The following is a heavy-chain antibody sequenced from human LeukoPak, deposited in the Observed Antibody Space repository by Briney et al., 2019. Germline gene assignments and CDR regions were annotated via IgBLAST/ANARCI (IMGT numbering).Heavy chain of an antibody. CDR2: VYYSGTT. Sequence: SETLSLTCTVSGVSITSTTYYWGWIRQPPGQGLEWIGSVYYSGTTCYNPSLESRVTISVDTSKNQFSLKLSSVTAADTAVYYCARDSGTTGEVKFDPWGQGTLVTVSS. V-gene: IGHV4-39*07. CDR1: GVSITSTTYY. CDR3: ARDSGTTGEVKFDP. D-gene: IGHD3-10*01. J-gene: IGHJ5*02.